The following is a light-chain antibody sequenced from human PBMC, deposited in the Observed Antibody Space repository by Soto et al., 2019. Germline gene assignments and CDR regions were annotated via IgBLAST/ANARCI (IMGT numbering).Light chain of an antibody. J-gene: IGKJ1*01. CDR2: GAS. V-gene: IGKV3-20*01. CDR1: QGLSSTY. Sequence: EIVLTQSPGTLSLSPGERATLSCRASQGLSSTYLAWYQQKPGQAPRLPMYGASSRATGIPDRFSGSGSATDFTLTISRLEPEDFAVYYCQQFLRSPWTFGPGTVVEI. CDR3: QQFLRSPWT.